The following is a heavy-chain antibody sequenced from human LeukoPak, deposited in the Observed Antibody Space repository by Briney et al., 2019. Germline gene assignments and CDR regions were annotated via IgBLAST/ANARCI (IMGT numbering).Heavy chain of an antibody. Sequence: GGSLRLSCAASGSTFSSYAMHWVRQAPGKGLEWVAVISYDGSNKYYADSVKGRFTISRGNSKNTLYLQMNSLRAEDTAVYYCARAVTYYDFWSGSEYWGQGTLVTVSS. V-gene: IGHV3-30*04. J-gene: IGHJ4*02. CDR1: GSTFSSYA. D-gene: IGHD3-3*01. CDR3: ARAVTYYDFWSGSEY. CDR2: ISYDGSNK.